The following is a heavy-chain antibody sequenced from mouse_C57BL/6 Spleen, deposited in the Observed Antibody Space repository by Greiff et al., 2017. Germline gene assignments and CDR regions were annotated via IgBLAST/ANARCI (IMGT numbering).Heavy chain of an antibody. Sequence: VQLQQSGAELVRPGASVKLSCTASGFNIKDYYMHWVKQRPEPGLEWIGRIDPEDGDTEYAPKFQGKATMTADTSSNTAYLQLSCLTSEDTAVYYCTTERGYDGFAYWGQGTLVTVSA. J-gene: IGHJ3*01. D-gene: IGHD2-2*01. CDR2: IDPEDGDT. CDR3: TTERGYDGFAY. CDR1: GFNIKDYY. V-gene: IGHV14-1*01.